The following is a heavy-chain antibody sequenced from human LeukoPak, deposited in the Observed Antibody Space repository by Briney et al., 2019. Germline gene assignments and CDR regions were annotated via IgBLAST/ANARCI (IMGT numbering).Heavy chain of an antibody. Sequence: PSETLSLTCTVSGGSISSYYWSWIRQPAGKGLEWIGRIYTSGSTNYNPSLKSRVTMSVDTSKNQFSLKLSSVTAADTAVYYCARDRYYDSSGYPYYLDYWGQGTLVTVSS. J-gene: IGHJ4*02. V-gene: IGHV4-4*07. CDR2: IYTSGST. D-gene: IGHD3-22*01. CDR1: GGSISSYY. CDR3: ARDRYYDSSGYPYYLDY.